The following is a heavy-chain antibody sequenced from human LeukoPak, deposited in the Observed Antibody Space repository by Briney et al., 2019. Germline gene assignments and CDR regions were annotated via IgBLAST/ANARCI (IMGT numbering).Heavy chain of an antibody. CDR2: IYHSGST. Sequence: SETLSLTCTVSGGSINSVGYYWSWIRQPRGKGLEWIGYIYHSGSTYYNPSLKSRVTISIDRSKNQFSLKLSSVTAADTAVYYCARGLMDTAMPTCFDYWGQGTLVTVSS. V-gene: IGHV4-30-2*01. CDR3: ARGLMDTAMPTCFDY. D-gene: IGHD5-18*01. J-gene: IGHJ4*02. CDR1: GGSINSVGYY.